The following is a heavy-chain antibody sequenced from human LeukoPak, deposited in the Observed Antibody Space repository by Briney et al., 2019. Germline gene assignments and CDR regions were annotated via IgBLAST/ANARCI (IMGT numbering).Heavy chain of an antibody. J-gene: IGHJ4*02. CDR3: ARDNGYGGNSGTGY. CDR1: GFTFSSYW. D-gene: IGHD4-23*01. V-gene: IGHV3-30-3*01. Sequence: PGGSLRLSCAASGFTFSSYWMSWVRQAPGKGLEWVAVISYDGSNKYYADSVKGRFTISRDNSKNTLYLQMNSLRAEDTAVYYCARDNGYGGNSGTGYWGQGTLVTVSS. CDR2: ISYDGSNK.